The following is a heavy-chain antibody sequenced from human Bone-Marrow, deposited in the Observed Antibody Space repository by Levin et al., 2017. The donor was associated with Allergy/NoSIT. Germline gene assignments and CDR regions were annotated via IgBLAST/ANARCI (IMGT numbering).Heavy chain of an antibody. V-gene: IGHV5-51*01. D-gene: IGHD1-26*01. CDR1: GYSFTTYW. J-gene: IGHJ4*02. CDR3: ARRAYSQEYFDY. CDR2: IYPGDSDT. Sequence: GESLKISCKGSGYSFTTYWIGWVRQMPGKGLEWMGIIYPGDSDTRYSPSFQGQVTISADKSVFTGYLQWSSLKASDTAMYYCARRAYSQEYFDYWGQGTLVTVSS.